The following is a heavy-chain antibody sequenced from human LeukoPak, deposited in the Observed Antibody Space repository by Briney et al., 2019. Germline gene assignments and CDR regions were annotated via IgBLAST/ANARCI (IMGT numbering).Heavy chain of an antibody. CDR1: GGSISSYY. Sequence: SETLSLTCTVSGGSISSYYGSWIRQPPGKGLEWIGYIYYSGSTNYNPSLKSRVTISVDMSKNQFSLKLSSVTAADTAVYYCARDQDYYDSSGSGAFDLWGRGTLVTVSS. D-gene: IGHD3-22*01. CDR2: IYYSGST. V-gene: IGHV4-59*01. J-gene: IGHJ2*01. CDR3: ARDQDYYDSSGSGAFDL.